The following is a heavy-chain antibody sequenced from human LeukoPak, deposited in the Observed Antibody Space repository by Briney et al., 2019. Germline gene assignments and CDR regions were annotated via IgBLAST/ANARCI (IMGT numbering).Heavy chain of an antibody. V-gene: IGHV4-61*02. J-gene: IGHJ4*02. CDR3: ARLWADY. CDR1: GGSISSGSYY. D-gene: IGHD3-16*01. CDR2: IYTSGST. Sequence: PSETLPLTCTVSGGSISSGSYYWSWIRQPAGKGLEWIGRIYTSGSTNYNPSLKSRVTISVDTSKNQFSLKLSSVTAADTAVYYCARLWADYWGQGTLVTVSS.